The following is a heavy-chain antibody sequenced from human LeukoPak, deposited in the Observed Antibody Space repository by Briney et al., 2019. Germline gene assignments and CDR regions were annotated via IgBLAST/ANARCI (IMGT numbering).Heavy chain of an antibody. J-gene: IGHJ4*02. CDR1: SDSVSSGRYY. CDR2: IYNSGST. CDR3: ARDIVATTHRFDN. Sequence: PSETLSLTCTVSSDSVSSGRYYWSWIRQPPGKGLEWIGYIYNSGSTNYNPSLKSRVTISVDTSKNQFSLKLSSVTAADTAVYHCARDIVATTHRFDNWGQGTLVTVSS. D-gene: IGHD5-12*01. V-gene: IGHV4-61*01.